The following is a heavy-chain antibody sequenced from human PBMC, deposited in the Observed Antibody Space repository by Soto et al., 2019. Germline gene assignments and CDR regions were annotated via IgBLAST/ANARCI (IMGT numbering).Heavy chain of an antibody. CDR2: IYTSGST. J-gene: IGHJ6*02. V-gene: IGHV4-4*07. Sequence: SETLSLTGTVSGGSISSYYWSWIRQPAGKGLEWIGRIYTSGSTNYNPSLKSRVTMSVDTSKNQFSLKLSSVTAADTAVYYCARTYDFWSGSGQYYYGMDVWGQGTTVTVSS. CDR3: ARTYDFWSGSGQYYYGMDV. D-gene: IGHD3-3*01. CDR1: GGSISSYY.